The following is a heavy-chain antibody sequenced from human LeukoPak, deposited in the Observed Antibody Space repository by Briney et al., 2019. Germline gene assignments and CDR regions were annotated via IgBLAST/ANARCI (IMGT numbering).Heavy chain of an antibody. Sequence: SETLSLTCNVSGGSISDYYWNWIRQPAGKGLEWIGRICRSGSTNYNPSLKSRVTISVDTSKNQFSLKLSSVTAAATAVYYCARGGSAYYYGSKWFDPWGQGTLVTVSS. V-gene: IGHV4-4*07. D-gene: IGHD3-10*01. CDR2: ICRSGST. CDR3: ARGGSAYYYGSKWFDP. CDR1: GGSISDYY. J-gene: IGHJ5*02.